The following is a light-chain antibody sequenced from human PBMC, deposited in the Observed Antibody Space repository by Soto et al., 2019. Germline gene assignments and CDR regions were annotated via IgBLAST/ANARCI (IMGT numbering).Light chain of an antibody. Sequence: EIVMTQSPATLSVSPGETATISCRASHRVSSYLAWYQQKPGQAPRLLIYATSTMASGIPARFSGSGSGTEFTLTISSLQSEDFAVYYCQQDNNWPLTFGGGTKVEIK. CDR1: HRVSSY. J-gene: IGKJ4*01. V-gene: IGKV3-15*01. CDR2: ATS. CDR3: QQDNNWPLT.